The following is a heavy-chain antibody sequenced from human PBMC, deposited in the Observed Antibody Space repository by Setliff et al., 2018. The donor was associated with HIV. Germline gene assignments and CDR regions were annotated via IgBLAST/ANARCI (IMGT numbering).Heavy chain of an antibody. D-gene: IGHD3-9*01. CDR1: GYPFSGYG. J-gene: IGHJ4*01. V-gene: IGHV1-2*06. CDR3: ARLRYSVFDY. CDR2: INPKSGVT. Sequence: ASVKVSCKASGYPFSGYGISWVRQAPGHGLEWVGRINPKSGVTSYAQNFRARVTMTRDTSSTTAYMELSTLRSDDTALYYCARLRYSVFDYWGHGTLVTVSS.